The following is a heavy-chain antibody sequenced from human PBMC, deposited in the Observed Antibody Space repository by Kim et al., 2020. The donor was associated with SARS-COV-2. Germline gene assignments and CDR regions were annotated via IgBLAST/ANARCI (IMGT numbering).Heavy chain of an antibody. J-gene: IGHJ4*02. CDR2: INTDTGNP. CDR3: ARVVWGGYRYIDS. V-gene: IGHV7-4-1*02. Sequence: ASVKVSCKASGYTFTNHAMNWVRQAPGQGLEWMGWINTDTGNPTYAPDFTGRFVFSLDTSVSTAYLQISSLEAEDTALYYCARVVWGGYRYIDSWGQGTLVTVSS. CDR1: GYTFTNHA. D-gene: IGHD3-16*02.